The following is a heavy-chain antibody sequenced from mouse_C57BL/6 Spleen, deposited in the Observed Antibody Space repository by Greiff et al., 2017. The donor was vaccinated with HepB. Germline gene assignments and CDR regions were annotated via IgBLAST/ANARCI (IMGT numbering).Heavy chain of an antibody. V-gene: IGHV1-53*01. J-gene: IGHJ4*01. CDR3: ARSEGLPSYAMDY. D-gene: IGHD2-2*01. Sequence: QVQLQQPGTELVKPGASVKLSCKASGYTFTSYWMHWVKQRPGQGLEWIGNINPSNGGTNYNEKFKRKATLTVDKSSSTAYMQLSSLTSDDSAVYYCARSEGLPSYAMDYWGQGTSVTVSS. CDR1: GYTFTSYW. CDR2: INPSNGGT.